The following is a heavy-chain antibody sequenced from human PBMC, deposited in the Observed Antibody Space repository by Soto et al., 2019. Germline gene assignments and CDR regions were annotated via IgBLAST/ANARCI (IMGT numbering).Heavy chain of an antibody. D-gene: IGHD3-10*01. CDR2: INHSGST. CDR3: ASITMVRGVIIKPWTSDY. CDR1: GGSFSGYY. J-gene: IGHJ4*02. Sequence: SETLSLTCAVYGGSFSGYYWSWIRQPPGKGLEWTGEINHSGSTNYNPSLKSRVTISVDTSKNQFSLKLSSVTAADTAVYYCASITMVRGVIIKPWTSDYWGQGTLVTVSS. V-gene: IGHV4-34*01.